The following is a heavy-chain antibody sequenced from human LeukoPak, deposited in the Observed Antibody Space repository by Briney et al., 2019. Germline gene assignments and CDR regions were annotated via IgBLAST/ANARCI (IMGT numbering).Heavy chain of an antibody. V-gene: IGHV3-21*01. CDR1: GFTFSSYT. Sequence: GGSLRLSCAASGFTFSSYTMHWIRQAPGKGLEWVSSISGSNSYIFYADSVKGRFTVSRDNAKDSLYLQMNSLRAEDTAVYYCARPLPGVAGTSAYWGQGTLVTVSS. CDR3: ARPLPGVAGTSAY. CDR2: ISGSNSYI. J-gene: IGHJ4*02. D-gene: IGHD6-19*01.